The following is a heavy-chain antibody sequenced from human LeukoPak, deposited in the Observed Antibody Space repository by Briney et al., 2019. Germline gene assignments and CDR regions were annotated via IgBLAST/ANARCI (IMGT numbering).Heavy chain of an antibody. D-gene: IGHD6-19*01. CDR3: ARGSGWYGSAFDI. Sequence: GGSLRLSCAASGFTFSDYYMSWIRQAPGKGLEWVSSISSSSSYIYYADSVKGRFTISRDNAKNSLYLQMNSLRAEDTAVYYCARGSGWYGSAFDIWGQGTMVTVSS. J-gene: IGHJ3*02. CDR1: GFTFSDYY. V-gene: IGHV3-11*06. CDR2: ISSSSSYI.